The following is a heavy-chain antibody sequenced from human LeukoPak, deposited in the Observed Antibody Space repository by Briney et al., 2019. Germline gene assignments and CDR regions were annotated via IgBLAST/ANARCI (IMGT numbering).Heavy chain of an antibody. D-gene: IGHD3-10*01. CDR1: GGSISSGGYS. CDR2: IYHSGST. Sequence: PSQTLSLTCAVSGGSISSGGYSGSWIRQPPGKGLEWIGYIYHSGSTYYNPSLKSRVTISVDRSKNQFSLKLSSVTAADTAVYYCARLDYYGSGVFDIWGQGTMVTVSS. CDR3: ARLDYYGSGVFDI. J-gene: IGHJ3*02. V-gene: IGHV4-30-2*01.